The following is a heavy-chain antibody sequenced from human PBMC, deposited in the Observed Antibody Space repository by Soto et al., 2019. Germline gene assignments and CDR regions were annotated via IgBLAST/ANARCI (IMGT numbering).Heavy chain of an antibody. CDR3: ARVLFGRGNWFDP. Sequence: PSETLSLTCAVYGGSFSGYYWSWIRQHPGKGLEWIGYIYYSGSTNYNPSLKSRVTISVDTSKNQFSLKLSSVTAADTAVYYCARVLFGRGNWFDPWGQGTLVTVSS. D-gene: IGHD3-3*01. CDR1: GGSFSGYY. J-gene: IGHJ5*02. CDR2: IYYSGST. V-gene: IGHV4-59*01.